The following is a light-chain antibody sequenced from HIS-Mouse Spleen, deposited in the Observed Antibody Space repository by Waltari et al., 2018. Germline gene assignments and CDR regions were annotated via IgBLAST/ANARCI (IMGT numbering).Light chain of an antibody. CDR3: QQYYSTPLT. J-gene: IGKJ4*01. V-gene: IGKV4-1*01. CDR1: QRVLYSSNNKNY. Sequence: DIVMTQSPDSLAVSLGERATINCKSSQRVLYSSNNKNYLAWYQQKPGHPPKLLIYWASSRESGVPDRCSGSGSGTDFTLTISSLQAEDVAVYYCQQYYSTPLTFGGGTKVEIK. CDR2: WAS.